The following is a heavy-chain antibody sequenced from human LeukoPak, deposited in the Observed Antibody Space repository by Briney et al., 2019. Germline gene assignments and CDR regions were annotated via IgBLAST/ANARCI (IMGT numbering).Heavy chain of an antibody. CDR3: ARLRALSGHRGAFDI. J-gene: IGHJ3*02. CDR1: GDSISNHIYY. D-gene: IGHD5/OR15-5a*01. Sequence: SSETLSLTCAVSGDSISNHIYYWDWIRQTPGKGLEWIGAVCYTGNAYYNPSLKSRVTISVDTSDNRFSLHLSSVNAADTAIYYCARLRALSGHRGAFDIWGQGTLVTVSS. CDR2: VCYTGNA. V-gene: IGHV4-39*01.